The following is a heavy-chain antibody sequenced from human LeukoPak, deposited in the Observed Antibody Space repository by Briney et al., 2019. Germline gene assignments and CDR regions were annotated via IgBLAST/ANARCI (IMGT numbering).Heavy chain of an antibody. V-gene: IGHV3-66*01. Sequence: ETLSLTCAVYGGSFSGYYWSWVRQAPGKGLEWVSVIYSGGSTYYADSVKGRFTISRDNSKNTLYLQMNSLRAEDTAVYYCARAPSAVQGYWGQGTLVTVSS. CDR3: ARAPSAVQGY. CDR2: IYSGGST. CDR1: GGSFSGYY. J-gene: IGHJ4*02. D-gene: IGHD1-1*01.